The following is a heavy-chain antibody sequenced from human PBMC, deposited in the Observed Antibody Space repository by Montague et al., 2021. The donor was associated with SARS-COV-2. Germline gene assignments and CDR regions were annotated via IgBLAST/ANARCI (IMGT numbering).Heavy chain of an antibody. D-gene: IGHD3-10*01. J-gene: IGHJ6*02. Sequence: SETLSLTCAVYGGPFSGYYWSWIRQPPGKGLEWIGEINHSGSTNYNPSLKSRVTISVDTSKNQSSLKLSSVTAADTAVYYCARGSGVYYYYYYGMDVWGQGTTVTVSS. CDR3: ARGSGVYYYYYYGMDV. CDR1: GGPFSGYY. V-gene: IGHV4-34*01. CDR2: INHSGST.